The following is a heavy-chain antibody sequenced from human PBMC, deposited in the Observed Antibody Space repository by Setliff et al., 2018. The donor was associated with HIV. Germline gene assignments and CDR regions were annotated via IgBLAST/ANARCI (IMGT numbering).Heavy chain of an antibody. D-gene: IGHD3-16*01. Sequence: GGSLRLSCAASGFAFVDFAMTWVRQRPGKGPEWVSYINWNGGRTDFADSVKGRFSISRDNVERYVFLEMNDLRPEDTALYYCARHWGRDLGHAFEGWGQGTRVTVSS. CDR3: ARHWGRDLGHAFEG. J-gene: IGHJ3*01. V-gene: IGHV3-20*04. CDR1: GFAFVDFA. CDR2: INWNGGRT.